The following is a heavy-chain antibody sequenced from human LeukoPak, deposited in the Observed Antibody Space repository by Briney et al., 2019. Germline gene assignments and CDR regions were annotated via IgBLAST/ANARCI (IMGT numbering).Heavy chain of an antibody. CDR2: IGAYNGNT. D-gene: IGHD1-26*01. J-gene: IGHJ4*02. Sequence: ASVKVSCKASGYTFSSYGISWVRQAPGQGLEWMGWIGAYNGNTNYAQKFQGRVTMTTDTSTSTAYMELRSLRSDDTAVYFCARGDGNYYDYWGQGTLVTVPS. CDR1: GYTFSSYG. CDR3: ARGDGNYYDY. V-gene: IGHV1-18*01.